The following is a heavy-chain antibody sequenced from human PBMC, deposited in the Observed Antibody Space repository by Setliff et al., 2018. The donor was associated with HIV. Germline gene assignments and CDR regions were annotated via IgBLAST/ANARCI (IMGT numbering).Heavy chain of an antibody. D-gene: IGHD3-16*01. CDR3: ARGGRKDLADN. CDR1: GASISSHNYY. Sequence: SETLSLTCTVSGASISSHNYYWGWIRQSPGKGLEWIASIRSSGDTYYNPSLKSRVTMSVDTSTSRLSLKVHSVTAADTALFYCARGGRKDLADNWGQGTLVTVSS. V-gene: IGHV4-39*07. CDR2: IRSSGDT. J-gene: IGHJ4*02.